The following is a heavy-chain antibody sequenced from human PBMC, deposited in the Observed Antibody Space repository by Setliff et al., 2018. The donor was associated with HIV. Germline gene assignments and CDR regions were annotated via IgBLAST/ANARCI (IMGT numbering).Heavy chain of an antibody. Sequence: ASVKVSCKASGYSFTTSGVSWVRQAPGQGLEWMGWINIRNGNTNYAQKFQGRVTMTADTSTSTAYMELRSLRSDDTAAYYCTRTGSYVGYYYYYYMDVWGKGTTVTVSS. CDR2: INIRNGNT. J-gene: IGHJ6*03. CDR1: GYSFTTSG. V-gene: IGHV1-18*01. D-gene: IGHD1-26*01. CDR3: TRTGSYVGYYYYYYMDV.